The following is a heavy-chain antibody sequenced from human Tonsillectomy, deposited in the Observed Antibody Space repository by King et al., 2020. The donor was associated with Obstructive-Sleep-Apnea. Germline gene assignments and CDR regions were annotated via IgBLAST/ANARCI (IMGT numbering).Heavy chain of an antibody. D-gene: IGHD5-18*01. V-gene: IGHV3-30-3*01. CDR3: ARDHGYSYGYIDYYFDY. J-gene: IGHJ4*02. CDR1: GFTFSNYA. CDR2: ISYDGSNK. Sequence: VQLVQSGGGVVQPGRSLRLSCAASGFTFSNYAMHWVRQAPGKGLEWVAIISYDGSNKYNADSVKGRFTISRDDSKNTLYLQMNSLRAEETAVYYCARDHGYSYGYIDYYFDYWGQGTLVTVSS.